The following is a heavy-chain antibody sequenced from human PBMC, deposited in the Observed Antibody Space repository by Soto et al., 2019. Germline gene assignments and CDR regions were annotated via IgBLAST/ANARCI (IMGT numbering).Heavy chain of an antibody. J-gene: IGHJ6*02. Sequence: SVKVSCKASGGTFSSYAISWVRQAPGQGLEWMGGIIPIFGTANYAQKFQGRVTITADESTSTAYMELSSLRSEDTAVYYCARLDWYSGSYRKGNYGMDVWGQGTTVTVSS. V-gene: IGHV1-69*13. CDR1: GGTFSSYA. CDR2: IIPIFGTA. D-gene: IGHD1-26*01. CDR3: ARLDWYSGSYRKGNYGMDV.